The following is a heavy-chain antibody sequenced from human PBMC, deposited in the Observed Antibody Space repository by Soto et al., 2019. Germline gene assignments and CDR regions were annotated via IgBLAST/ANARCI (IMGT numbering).Heavy chain of an antibody. V-gene: IGHV3-11*06. CDR2: ISPGSRYP. D-gene: IGHD2-15*01. CDR1: GFTFGDSY. CDR3: VRGGGGGLFDP. Sequence: PGGSLRLSCAGSGFTFGDSYMSWIRQAPGKGLEWLSYISPGSRYPAYADSVKGRFTISRGNAKRSLYLQMMSLTAEDTAIYYCVRGGGGGLFDPWGQGTMVTAPQ. J-gene: IGHJ5*02.